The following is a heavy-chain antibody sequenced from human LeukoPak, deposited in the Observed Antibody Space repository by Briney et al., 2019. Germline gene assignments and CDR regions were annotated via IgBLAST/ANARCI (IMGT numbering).Heavy chain of an antibody. V-gene: IGHV1-18*04. D-gene: IGHD3-10*01. CDR3: ARDPRTMVRGVYFDY. J-gene: IGHJ4*02. Sequence: ASVKVSCKACGYTFTSYGISWVGQAPGQGLEWMGWISAYNGNTKYAQKLQGRVTMTTDTSTSTAYMELRSLRSDDTAVYYCARDPRTMVRGVYFDYWGQGILVTVSS. CDR1: GYTFTSYG. CDR2: ISAYNGNT.